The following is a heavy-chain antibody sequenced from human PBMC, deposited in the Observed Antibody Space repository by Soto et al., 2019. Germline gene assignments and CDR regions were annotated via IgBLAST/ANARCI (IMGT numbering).Heavy chain of an antibody. V-gene: IGHV5-51*01. CDR2: IYPGDSDT. CDR1: GYSFTSYW. D-gene: IGHD5-18*01. Sequence: GASLQISCKGSGYSFTSYWIGWVRQMPGKGLEWMGIIYPGDSDTRYSPSFQGQVTISADKSISTAYLQWSSLKASDTAMYYCATRGYSYGYNHYYYYGMDVWGQGTTVTVSS. J-gene: IGHJ6*02. CDR3: ATRGYSYGYNHYYYYGMDV.